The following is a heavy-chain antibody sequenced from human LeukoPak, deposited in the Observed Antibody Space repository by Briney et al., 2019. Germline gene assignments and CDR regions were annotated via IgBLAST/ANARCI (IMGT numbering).Heavy chain of an antibody. CDR2: IYSGGST. Sequence: PGGSLRLSCAASGFTVSSNYMSWVRQAPGKGLEWVSVIYSGGSTYYADSVKGRFTISRDNSKNTLDLQMNSLRAEDTAVYYCASSASGWFDYHYYMNFWGKGTTVTVSS. D-gene: IGHD6-19*01. CDR1: GFTVSSNY. V-gene: IGHV3-53*01. CDR3: ASSASGWFDYHYYMNF. J-gene: IGHJ6*03.